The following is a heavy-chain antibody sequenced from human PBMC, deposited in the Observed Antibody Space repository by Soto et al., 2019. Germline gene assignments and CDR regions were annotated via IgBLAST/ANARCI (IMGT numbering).Heavy chain of an antibody. CDR1: GYTFSSYY. D-gene: IGHD1-7*01. CDR3: ARDLASETGNTY. CDR2: INPNGGTT. V-gene: IGHV1-46*01. Sequence: WASVKVSCKASGYTFSSYYIHWVRQAPGQGLEWMGVINPNGGTTGYAQKFQGRVTVTRDTSTTTVYMELSSLRSEDTAVYFCARDLASETGNTYWGQGTLVTVSS. J-gene: IGHJ4*02.